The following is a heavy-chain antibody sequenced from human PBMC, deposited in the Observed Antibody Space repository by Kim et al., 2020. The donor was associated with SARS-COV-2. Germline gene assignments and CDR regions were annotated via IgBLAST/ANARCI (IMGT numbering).Heavy chain of an antibody. Sequence: GNTGYAQKFQGRVTMTRNTSISTAYMELSSLRSEDTAVYYCARDRVGMDVWGQGTTVTVSS. V-gene: IGHV1-8*01. D-gene: IGHD3-10*01. J-gene: IGHJ6*02. CDR3: ARDRVGMDV. CDR2: GNT.